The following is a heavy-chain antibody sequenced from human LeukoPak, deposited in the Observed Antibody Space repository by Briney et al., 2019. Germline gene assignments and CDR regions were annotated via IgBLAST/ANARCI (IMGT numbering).Heavy chain of an antibody. V-gene: IGHV1-46*01. Sequence: ASVKVSCKASGYTFSSYYMHWVRQAPGQGLEWMGIINPSGGSTTYAQKFQGRVTMTRGTSTSTVYMELSSLRSEDTAVYYCARDVHMTTMTTGPLNYWGQGTLVTVSS. J-gene: IGHJ4*02. CDR1: GYTFSSYY. CDR2: INPSGGST. CDR3: ARDVHMTTMTTGPLNY. D-gene: IGHD4-17*01.